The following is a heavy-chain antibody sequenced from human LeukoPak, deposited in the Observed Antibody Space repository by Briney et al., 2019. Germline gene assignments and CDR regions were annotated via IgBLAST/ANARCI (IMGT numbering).Heavy chain of an antibody. D-gene: IGHD3-22*01. J-gene: IGHJ4*02. Sequence: SETLSLTCAVYGGSFSGYYWSWIRQPPGKGLEWIGEINHSGSTDYNPSLKSRVTISVDTSKNQFSLKLSSVTAADTAVYYCARGGPGYYDSSGYYYDFDYWGQGTLVTVSS. CDR2: INHSGST. CDR3: ARGGPGYYDSSGYYYDFDY. V-gene: IGHV4-34*01. CDR1: GGSFSGYY.